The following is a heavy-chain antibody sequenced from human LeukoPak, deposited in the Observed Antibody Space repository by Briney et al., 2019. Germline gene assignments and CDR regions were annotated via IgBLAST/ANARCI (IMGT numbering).Heavy chain of an antibody. J-gene: IGHJ4*02. CDR2: IYYSGST. V-gene: IGHV4-39*01. Sequence: KPSETLSLTCAVSGGSISSSSYYWGWIRQPPGKGLEWIGSIYYSGSTYYNPSLKSRVTISVDTSKNQFSLKLSSVTAADTAVYYCATRYDSSGYYYEEPFHFDYWGQGTLVTVSS. D-gene: IGHD3-22*01. CDR3: ATRYDSSGYYYEEPFHFDY. CDR1: GGSISSSSYY.